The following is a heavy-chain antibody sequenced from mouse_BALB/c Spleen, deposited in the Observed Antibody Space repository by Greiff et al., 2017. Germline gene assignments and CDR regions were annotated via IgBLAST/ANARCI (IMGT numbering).Heavy chain of an antibody. J-gene: IGHJ4*01. D-gene: IGHD1-1*02. CDR3: ARGGKDYYAMDY. Sequence: VHLVESGAELARPGASVKLSCKASGYTFTSYWMQWVKQRPGQGLEWIGAIYPGDGDTRYTQKFKGKATLTADKSSSTAYMQLSSLASEDSAVYCCARGGKDYYAMDYWGQGTSVTVSS. CDR1: GYTFTSYW. CDR2: IYPGDGDT. V-gene: IGHV1-87*01.